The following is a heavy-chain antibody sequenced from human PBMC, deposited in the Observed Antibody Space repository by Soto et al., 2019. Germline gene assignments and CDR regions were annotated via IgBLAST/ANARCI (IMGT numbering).Heavy chain of an antibody. D-gene: IGHD3-3*01. Sequence: SETLSLTCTVSGGSISSGGYYWSWIRQHPGKGLEWIGYIYYSGSTYYNPSLKSRVTISVGTSKNQFSLKLSSVTAADTAVYYCARDRQLYYDFWSGYYLDAFDIWGQGTMVTVSS. CDR2: IYYSGST. V-gene: IGHV4-31*03. CDR3: ARDRQLYYDFWSGYYLDAFDI. J-gene: IGHJ3*02. CDR1: GGSISSGGYY.